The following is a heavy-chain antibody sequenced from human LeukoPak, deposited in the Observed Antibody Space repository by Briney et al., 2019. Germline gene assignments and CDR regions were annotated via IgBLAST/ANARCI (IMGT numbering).Heavy chain of an antibody. J-gene: IGHJ4*02. D-gene: IGHD6-19*01. CDR1: GFTFSSYA. Sequence: PGGSLRLSCAASGFTFSSYAMSWVRQVPGKGLEWVSAISSSGATAGYADSVKGRFTISRDNSKNTLYLLMNSLRAEDTALYYCAKDLEQTYSGWSTSFDDWGQGTLHTVS. CDR3: AKDLEQTYSGWSTSFDD. CDR2: ISSSGATA. V-gene: IGHV3-23*01.